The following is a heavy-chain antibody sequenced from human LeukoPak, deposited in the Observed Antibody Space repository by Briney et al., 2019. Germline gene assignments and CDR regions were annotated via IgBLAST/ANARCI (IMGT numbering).Heavy chain of an antibody. CDR2: IYYSGST. CDR1: GGSISSSSYY. J-gene: IGHJ4*02. V-gene: IGHV4-39*01. Sequence: SETLSLTCTVSGGSISSSSYYWGWIRQPPGKGLEWIGSIYYSGSTYYNPSLKSRVTISVDTSKNQFSLKLSSVTAADTAVYCCARQAIFGVVIAFRGYYFDYWGQGTLVTVSS. CDR3: ARQAIFGVVIAFRGYYFDY. D-gene: IGHD3-3*01.